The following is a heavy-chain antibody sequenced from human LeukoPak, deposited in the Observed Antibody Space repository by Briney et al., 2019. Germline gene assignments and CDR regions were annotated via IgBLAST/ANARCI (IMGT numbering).Heavy chain of an antibody. J-gene: IGHJ5*02. CDR1: GFTFSSYS. Sequence: TGGSLSLSCAVSGFTFSSYSMTWVRQAAGKGLEWVSSINENDGGTSYADSVTGRFTISRDNSRDTLYLQMNSLRDEDTAVYYCVKQYVDIWGQGTLVIVSS. V-gene: IGHV3-23*01. CDR2: INENDGGT. CDR3: VKQYVDI.